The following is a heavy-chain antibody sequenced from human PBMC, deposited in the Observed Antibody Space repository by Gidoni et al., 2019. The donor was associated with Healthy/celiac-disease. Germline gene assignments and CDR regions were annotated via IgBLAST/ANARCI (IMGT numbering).Heavy chain of an antibody. J-gene: IGHJ3*02. D-gene: IGHD6-13*01. Sequence: QLQLQESGPGLVKPSDTLSLTCTVSGASISSSSYYWGWIRQPPGKGLEWIGNIYYSGSTYYNPSLKSRVTIAVDTSKSQFSLKLSSVTAADTAVYYCARLRGYSSSKGGAFDIWGQGTMVTVSS. CDR2: IYYSGST. V-gene: IGHV4-39*01. CDR3: ARLRGYSSSKGGAFDI. CDR1: GASISSSSYY.